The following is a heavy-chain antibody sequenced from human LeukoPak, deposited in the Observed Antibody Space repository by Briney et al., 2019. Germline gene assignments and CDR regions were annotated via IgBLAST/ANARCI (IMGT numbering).Heavy chain of an antibody. J-gene: IGHJ6*02. CDR2: IKQDGSEK. Sequence: GGSLRLSCVAPGFPFSSYWMTWVRQAPGKGLEWVANIKQDGSEKYYVDSVKGRFTISRDNAKNSLYLQMNSLRAEDTAVYYCARGDFWSGYYSFAVDYYYGMDVWGQGTTVTVSS. D-gene: IGHD3-3*01. V-gene: IGHV3-7*03. CDR3: ARGDFWSGYYSFAVDYYYGMDV. CDR1: GFPFSSYW.